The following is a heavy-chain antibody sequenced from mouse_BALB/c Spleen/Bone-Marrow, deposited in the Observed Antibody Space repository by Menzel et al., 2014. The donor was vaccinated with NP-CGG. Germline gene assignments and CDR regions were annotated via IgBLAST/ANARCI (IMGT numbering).Heavy chain of an antibody. V-gene: IGHV1-4*01. CDR2: INPSSGYT. D-gene: IGHD4-1*01. CDR3: ARERNWDSFAY. Sequence: QVQLKQSGAELARPGASVKMSCKASGYTFTSYTMHWVKQRPGQGLEWIGYINPSSGYTNYNQKFKDKATLTADKSSSTAYMQLSSLTSEDSAAYYCARERNWDSFAYWGQGTLVTVSA. J-gene: IGHJ3*01. CDR1: GYTFTSYT.